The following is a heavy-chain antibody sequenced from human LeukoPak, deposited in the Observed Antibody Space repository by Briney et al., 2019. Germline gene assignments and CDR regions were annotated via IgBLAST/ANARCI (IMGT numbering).Heavy chain of an antibody. CDR1: GFTFSSYA. CDR2: ISGGGGST. J-gene: IGHJ4*02. D-gene: IGHD3-10*01. Sequence: PGGSLRLSCAASGFTFSSYAMTWVRQATWKGLEWVSGISGGGGSTYYADSVKGRFTISRDNSKNTIYLQMNNLGVEDTAVYYCAKGHRIRGLITFDYWGQGTLVTVSS. V-gene: IGHV3-23*01. CDR3: AKGHRIRGLITFDY.